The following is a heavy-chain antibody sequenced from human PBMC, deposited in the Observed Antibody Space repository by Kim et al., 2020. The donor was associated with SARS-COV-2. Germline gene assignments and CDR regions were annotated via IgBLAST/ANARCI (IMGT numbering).Heavy chain of an antibody. CDR3: ARVGYYDILTGSDRYYYYGMDV. J-gene: IGHJ6*02. V-gene: IGHV7-4-1*02. CDR1: GYTFTSYA. D-gene: IGHD3-9*01. CDR2: INTNTGNP. Sequence: ASVKVSCKASGYTFTSYAMNWVRQAPGQGLEWMGWINTNTGNPTYAQGFTGRFVFSLDTSVSTAYLQISSLKAEDTAVYYCARVGYYDILTGSDRYYYYGMDVWGQGTTVTVSS.